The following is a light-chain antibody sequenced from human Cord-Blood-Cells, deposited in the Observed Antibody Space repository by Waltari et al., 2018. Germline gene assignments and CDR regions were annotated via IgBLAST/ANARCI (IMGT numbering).Light chain of an antibody. CDR3: CSYAGSSTFVV. CDR1: SSDVGSYNL. CDR2: EGS. J-gene: IGLJ2*01. Sequence: QSALTQPASVSGSPGQSITISCTGTSSDVGSYNLVSWYQQHPGKAPKLMIYEGSKRPSGFSNRFSGSKSGNTAYLTISGLQAEDEADYYCCSYAGSSTFVVFGGGTKLTVL. V-gene: IGLV2-23*03.